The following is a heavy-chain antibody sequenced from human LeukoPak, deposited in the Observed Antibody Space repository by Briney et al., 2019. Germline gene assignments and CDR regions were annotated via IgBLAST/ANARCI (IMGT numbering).Heavy chain of an antibody. D-gene: IGHD5-12*01. J-gene: IGHJ4*02. Sequence: GASVKVSCKAYGYTFNSYYIHWVRQAPGQGLEWMGIINPSGGSASYAQKFQGRVTMTIDTSTSTVYMELSSLRSEDTAVYYCAKDRGYSGYDFDYWGQGTLVTVSP. CDR3: AKDRGYSGYDFDY. V-gene: IGHV1-46*02. CDR1: GYTFNSYY. CDR2: INPSGGSA.